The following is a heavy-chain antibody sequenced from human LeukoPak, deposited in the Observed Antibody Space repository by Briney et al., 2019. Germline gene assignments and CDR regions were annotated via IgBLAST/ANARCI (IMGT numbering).Heavy chain of an antibody. V-gene: IGHV4-38-2*02. CDR3: ARLNLPAIRGAFDI. Sequence: TPSETLSLTCTVSGYSIRSGDYWGWIRQPPGKGLEWIGNIYHSGSTYYNPSLKSRVIISVDTSKNHFSLKLSSVTAADTAVYYCARLNLPAIRGAFDIWGQGTMVTVSS. D-gene: IGHD2-21*01. J-gene: IGHJ3*02. CDR1: GYSIRSGDY. CDR2: IYHSGST.